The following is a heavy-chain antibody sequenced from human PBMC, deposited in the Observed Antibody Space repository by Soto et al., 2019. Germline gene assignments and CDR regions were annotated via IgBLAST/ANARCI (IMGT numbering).Heavy chain of an antibody. V-gene: IGHV3-23*01. CDR2: ISGSGGST. CDR3: AKDVYFDWLFPADYFDY. CDR1: GFTFSSYA. D-gene: IGHD3-9*01. Sequence: PVGSLRLSCAASGFTFSSYAMSWVRQAPGKGLEWVSAISGSGGSTYYADSVKGRFTISRDNSKNTLYLQMNSLRAEDTAVYYCAKDVYFDWLFPADYFDYWGQGTLVTVSS. J-gene: IGHJ4*02.